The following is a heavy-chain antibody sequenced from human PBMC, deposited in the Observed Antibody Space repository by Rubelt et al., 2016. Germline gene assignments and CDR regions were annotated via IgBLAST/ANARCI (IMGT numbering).Heavy chain of an antibody. CDR3: ARDQSGSYGVDY. CDR2: INHSGST. J-gene: IGHJ4*02. Sequence: QVHLQQGGAGLLKPSETLSLTCGVSGGSFSSYYWNWIRQPPGKGLEWIGEINHSGSTNYNPSLKSRVTISVDTSKNQVSLELSSVTAADTAVYYCARDQSGSYGVDYWGQGTLVTVSS. CDR1: GGSFSSYY. V-gene: IGHV4-34*01. D-gene: IGHD1-26*01.